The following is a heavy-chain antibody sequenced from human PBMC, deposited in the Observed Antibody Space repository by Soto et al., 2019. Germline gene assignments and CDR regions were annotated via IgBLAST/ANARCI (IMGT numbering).Heavy chain of an antibody. V-gene: IGHV4-39*01. CDR1: GGSISSSSHY. J-gene: IGHJ4*02. CDR3: ARRSSSGWILDY. D-gene: IGHD6-19*01. Sequence: LSLTCTVSGGSISSSSHYWGWIRQPPGKGLEWIGTIYYIGSTYHNPSLKSRVSLSVDTSRNQFSLKLSSVTAADTAVYYCARRSSSGWILDYWGQGTLVTVSS. CDR2: IYYIGST.